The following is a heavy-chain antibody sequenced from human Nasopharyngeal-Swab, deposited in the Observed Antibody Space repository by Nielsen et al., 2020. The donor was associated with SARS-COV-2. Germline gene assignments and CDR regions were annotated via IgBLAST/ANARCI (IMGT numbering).Heavy chain of an antibody. Sequence: SETLSLTCTVSGGSISSISYYWGWIRQPPGKGLEWIGSIYYSGSTYYNPSLKSRVTISVDTSKNQFSLKLSSVTAADTAVYYCASITIFGVVYSWGQGTMVTVSS. CDR1: GGSISSISYY. V-gene: IGHV4-39*01. J-gene: IGHJ3*01. CDR3: ASITIFGVVYS. CDR2: IYYSGST. D-gene: IGHD3-3*01.